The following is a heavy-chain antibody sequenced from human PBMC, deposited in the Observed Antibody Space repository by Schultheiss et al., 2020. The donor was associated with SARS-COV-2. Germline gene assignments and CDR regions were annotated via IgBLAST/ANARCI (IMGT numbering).Heavy chain of an antibody. CDR1: GGSISSYY. CDR2: INHSGST. J-gene: IGHJ3*02. CDR3: AKGAPRYYDILTGYRHDAFDI. V-gene: IGHV4-34*01. Sequence: SETLSLTCTVSGGSISSYYWSWIRQPPGKGLEWIGEINHSGSTNYNPSLKSRVTISVDRSKNQFSLKLSSVTAADTAVYYCAKGAPRYYDILTGYRHDAFDIWGQGTMVTVSS. D-gene: IGHD3-9*01.